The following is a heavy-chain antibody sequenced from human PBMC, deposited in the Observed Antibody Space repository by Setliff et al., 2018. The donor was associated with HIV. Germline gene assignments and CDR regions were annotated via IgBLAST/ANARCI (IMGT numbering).Heavy chain of an antibody. Sequence: ASVKVSCKASGYTFSSYGVNWVRQAPGQGLEWMGRLSGDNGNTKYAQKFQGRVIMTTDTSTSTAYMELRSLRSDDTAVYYCLRGSISGMYYFDYWGLGTLGTVSS. CDR2: LSGDNGNT. CDR1: GYTFSSYG. CDR3: LRGSISGMYYFDY. J-gene: IGHJ4*02. V-gene: IGHV1-18*01. D-gene: IGHD5-12*01.